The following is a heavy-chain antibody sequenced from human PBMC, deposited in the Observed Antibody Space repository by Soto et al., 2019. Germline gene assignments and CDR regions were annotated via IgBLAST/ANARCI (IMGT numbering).Heavy chain of an antibody. CDR2: ISPNGDST. CDR3: AKVRRTDYLRYAPHL. Sequence: EVQLLESGGGLVQPGGSLRLACAASGFTLNNYAMNWVRQAPGRGLEWVSIISPNGDSTYYADSVKGRFTISRDNSQNTVFLQMNSLRAEDTAIYFCAKVRRTDYLRYAPHLWGQGTLVTVSS. D-gene: IGHD2-8*01. J-gene: IGHJ3*01. CDR1: GFTLNNYA. V-gene: IGHV3-23*01.